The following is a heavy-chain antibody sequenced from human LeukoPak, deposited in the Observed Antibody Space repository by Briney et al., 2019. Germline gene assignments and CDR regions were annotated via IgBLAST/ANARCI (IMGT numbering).Heavy chain of an antibody. J-gene: IGHJ1*01. V-gene: IGHV5-51*01. D-gene: IGHD6-13*01. CDR1: GYSFTSYW. CDR2: IFPGDSDT. Sequence: GESLKISCQGSGYSFTSYWIGWVRQLPGKGLGWMGIIFPGDSDTRYSPSFQGQVTISADRSISTAYLQWSSLKASDTAMYYCARGRAVAGASAEYFQNWGQGTLVTVSS. CDR3: ARGRAVAGASAEYFQN.